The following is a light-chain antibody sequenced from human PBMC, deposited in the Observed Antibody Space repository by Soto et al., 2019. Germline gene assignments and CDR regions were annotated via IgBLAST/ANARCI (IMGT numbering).Light chain of an antibody. Sequence: DIVMTQSPLSLSVTPGQPASISCKSSQSLLQTNGKSDLYWYLKKPGQPPQLLMYEVSNRFAGVPDRFRGSESGTDFTLKISRVEAEDGGVYFCMQSIQLPRSFGQGTKVEVK. J-gene: IGKJ1*01. CDR3: MQSIQLPRS. V-gene: IGKV2D-29*01. CDR2: EVS. CDR1: QSLLQTNGKSD.